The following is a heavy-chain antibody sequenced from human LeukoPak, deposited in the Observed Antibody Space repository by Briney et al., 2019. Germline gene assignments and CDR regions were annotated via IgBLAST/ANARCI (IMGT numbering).Heavy chain of an antibody. V-gene: IGHV4-34*01. D-gene: IGHD6-25*01. J-gene: IGHJ5*02. CDR2: INHGGST. CDR1: GGSITSYY. CDR3: ARELGSGNWFDP. Sequence: SETLSLTCSVSGGSITSYYWSWIRQPPGKGLEWIGEINHGGSTNYNPSLKSRVTISVDTSKNQFSLKLSSVTAADTAVYYCARELGSGNWFDPWGQGTLVTVSS.